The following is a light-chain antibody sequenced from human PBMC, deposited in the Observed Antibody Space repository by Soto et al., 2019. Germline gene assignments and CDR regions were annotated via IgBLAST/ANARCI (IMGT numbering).Light chain of an antibody. CDR2: SDN. Sequence: QLVLTQPPSASGTPGQRVTISCSGSSSNIETNTVNWYKQLPGMSPKLLIHSDNQRPSGVPGRFSGSTSGTSASLAISGLQPEDEADYYCAAWDDSLNGFTWVFGGGTKVTVL. V-gene: IGLV1-44*01. CDR3: AAWDDSLNGFTWV. CDR1: SSNIETNT. J-gene: IGLJ3*02.